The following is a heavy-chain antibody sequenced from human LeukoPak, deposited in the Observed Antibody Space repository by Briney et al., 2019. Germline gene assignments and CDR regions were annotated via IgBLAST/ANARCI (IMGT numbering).Heavy chain of an antibody. Sequence: GGSLRLSCAASGFTFSSYAMHWVRQAPGKELEWVAVISYDGSNKYYADSVKGRFTISRDNSKNTLYLQMNSLRAEDTAVYYCARSSSWRPNDAFDIWGQGTMVTVSS. V-gene: IGHV3-30*04. J-gene: IGHJ3*02. CDR3: ARSSSWRPNDAFDI. D-gene: IGHD6-13*01. CDR1: GFTFSSYA. CDR2: ISYDGSNK.